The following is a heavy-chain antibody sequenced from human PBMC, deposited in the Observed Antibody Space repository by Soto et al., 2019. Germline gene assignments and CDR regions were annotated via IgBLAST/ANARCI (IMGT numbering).Heavy chain of an antibody. V-gene: IGHV3-74*01. CDR3: ARGTRVGGFGELQY. CDR1: GFTFSTYW. D-gene: IGHD3-10*01. CDR2: IIGDGSNT. J-gene: IGHJ4*02. Sequence: EVQLVESGGGLVQPGGSLRLSCAASGFTFSTYWMHWVRQVPGKGLMWVSRIIGDGSNTNYADSVKGRYTISRDNAKNTLYLQMNSLTDEDTAVYYCARGTRVGGFGELQYWCQGILVTVSS.